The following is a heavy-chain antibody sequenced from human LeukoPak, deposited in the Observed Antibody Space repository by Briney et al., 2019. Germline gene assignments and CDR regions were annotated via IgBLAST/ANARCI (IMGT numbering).Heavy chain of an antibody. CDR2: IYYSGST. Sequence: SQTLSLTCTVSGGSISSGGYYWSWLRQHPGKGLEWIGYIYYSGSTYYNPSLKSRVTISVDTSKNQCSLKLSSVTAADTAVYYCASSPYYDFWSGYFGSPHPQISFDYWGQGTLVTVSS. D-gene: IGHD3-3*01. CDR3: ASSPYYDFWSGYFGSPHPQISFDY. V-gene: IGHV4-31*03. CDR1: GGSISSGGYY. J-gene: IGHJ4*02.